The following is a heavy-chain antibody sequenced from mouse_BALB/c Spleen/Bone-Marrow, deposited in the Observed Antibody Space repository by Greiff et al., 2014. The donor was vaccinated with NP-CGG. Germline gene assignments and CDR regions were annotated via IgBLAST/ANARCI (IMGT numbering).Heavy chain of an antibody. CDR1: GYTFTSYW. CDR2: IDPSDSYT. CDR3: TRVWAY. J-gene: IGHJ3*01. Sequence: QVQLQQSGAELVKPGASVKMSCKASGYTFTSYWMHWVKQRPGQGLEWIGTIDPSDSYTSYNQKFKGKATLTVDTSSSTAYMQLSSLTSEDSAAYYCTRVWAYWGQGTLVTVSA. V-gene: IGHV1S127*01.